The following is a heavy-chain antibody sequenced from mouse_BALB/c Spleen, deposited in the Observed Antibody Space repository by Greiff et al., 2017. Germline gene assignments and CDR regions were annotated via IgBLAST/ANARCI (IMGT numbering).Heavy chain of an antibody. V-gene: IGHV5-12-1*01. Sequence: DVKLVESGGGLVKPGGSLKLSCAASGFAFSSYDMSWVRQTPEKRLEWVAYISSGGGSTYYPDTVKGRFTISRDNAKNTLYLQMSSLKSEDTAMYYCARHENGPYYFDYWGQGTTLTVSS. CDR1: GFAFSSYD. CDR2: ISSGGGST. J-gene: IGHJ2*01. CDR3: ARHENGPYYFDY.